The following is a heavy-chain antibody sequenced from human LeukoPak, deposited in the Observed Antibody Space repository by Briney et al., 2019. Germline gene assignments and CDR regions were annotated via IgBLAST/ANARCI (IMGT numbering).Heavy chain of an antibody. CDR2: IYHSGHT. J-gene: IGHJ5*02. CDR3: ARHPFQYPFDH. Sequence: PSETLSLTCTVSGAPVSSDYWSWIRQSPGKGLEWIGYIYHSGHTMSNPSLKSRVSLSLDTPNNQFSLKLSSVTAADTAVYYCARHPFQYPFDHWGQGTVVSVSS. CDR1: GAPVSSDY. D-gene: IGHD2/OR15-2a*01. V-gene: IGHV4-59*08.